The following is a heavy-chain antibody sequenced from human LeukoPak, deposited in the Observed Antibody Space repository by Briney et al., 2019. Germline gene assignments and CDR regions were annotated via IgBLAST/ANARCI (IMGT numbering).Heavy chain of an antibody. V-gene: IGHV4-59*01. CDR2: IYYSGST. CDR1: GGSISSYY. CDR3: ARDVGYSGPNWFDP. Sequence: PSETLSLTCTVSGGSISSYYWSWIRQPPGKGLEWIGYIYYSGSTNYNPSLKSRVTISVDTSKNQFSLKLSSVTAADTAVYYCARDVGYSGPNWFDPWGQGTLVTVSS. D-gene: IGHD5-12*01. J-gene: IGHJ5*02.